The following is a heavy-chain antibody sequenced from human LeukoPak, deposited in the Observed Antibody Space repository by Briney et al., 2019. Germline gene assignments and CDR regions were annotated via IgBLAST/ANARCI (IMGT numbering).Heavy chain of an antibody. J-gene: IGHJ4*02. Sequence: SGTLSLTCAVSGDSISSDIWWSWVRQPPGKGLEWIGEINHSGGITYNTSLKRRVTISLEKSKNHLSPELNSVTPADAALYYCSRRGDYRLRYWGQGTVVTVTS. V-gene: IGHV4-4*02. CDR1: GDSISSDIW. CDR2: INHSGGI. CDR3: SRRGDYRLRY. D-gene: IGHD3-10*01.